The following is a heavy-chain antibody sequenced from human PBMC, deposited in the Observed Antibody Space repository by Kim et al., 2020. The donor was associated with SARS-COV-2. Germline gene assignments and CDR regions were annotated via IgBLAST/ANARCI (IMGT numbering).Heavy chain of an antibody. V-gene: IGHV4-34*01. D-gene: IGHD3-10*01. CDR1: GESFSGYY. Sequence: SETLSLTCAVYGESFSGYYWSWIRQPPGKGLEWIGEINHSGSTNYNPSLKSRVTISVDTSKNQFSLRLSSVTAADTAVYYCARASPYYYGSGSYLDYWGQGTLVTVSS. J-gene: IGHJ4*02. CDR3: ARASPYYYGSGSYLDY. CDR2: INHSGST.